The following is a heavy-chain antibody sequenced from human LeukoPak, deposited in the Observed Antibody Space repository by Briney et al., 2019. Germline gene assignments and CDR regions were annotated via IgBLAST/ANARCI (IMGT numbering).Heavy chain of an antibody. CDR2: ISAYNGHT. Sequence: ASVKVSCKASGYTFTSYDINWVRQAPGQGLEWMGWISAYNGHTNYAQKLQGRVTMTTDKSTSTAYMELRSLRSDDTAVYYCARDDYRVANWFDPWGQGTLVTVSS. J-gene: IGHJ5*02. D-gene: IGHD4/OR15-4a*01. CDR3: ARDDYRVANWFDP. CDR1: GYTFTSYD. V-gene: IGHV1-18*01.